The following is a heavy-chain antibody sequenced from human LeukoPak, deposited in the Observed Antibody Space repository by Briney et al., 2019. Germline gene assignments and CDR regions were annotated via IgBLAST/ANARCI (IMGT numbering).Heavy chain of an antibody. CDR2: INHSGST. D-gene: IGHD5-18*01. Sequence: PSETLSLTCAVSGGSFSGYYWSWIRQPPGKGLEWIGEINHSGSTNYNPSLKSRVTISVDTSKNQFSLKLSSVTAADTAVYYCARAHTGPYYYYMDVWGKGTTVTVSS. CDR1: GGSFSGYY. J-gene: IGHJ6*03. CDR3: ARAHTGPYYYYMDV. V-gene: IGHV4-34*01.